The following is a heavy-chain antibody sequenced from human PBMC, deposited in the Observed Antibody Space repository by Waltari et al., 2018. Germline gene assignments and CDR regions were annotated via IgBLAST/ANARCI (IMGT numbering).Heavy chain of an antibody. CDR3: ATYIGASLGTAAFDV. J-gene: IGHJ3*01. CDR2: LSYSGAT. D-gene: IGHD5-12*01. V-gene: IGHV4-39*01. Sequence: QLQLQESGPGLVKPSETLSLTCSVSGVSITSDRHYWGWIRQPPGQGLEWIATLSYSGATYSSPSLKRRVTISRATSKNQVSLQLGSVTAADTAVYYCATYIGASLGTAAFDVWGQGTMVTVSS. CDR1: GVSITSDRHY.